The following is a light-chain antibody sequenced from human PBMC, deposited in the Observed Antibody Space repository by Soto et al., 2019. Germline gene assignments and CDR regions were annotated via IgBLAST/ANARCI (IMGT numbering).Light chain of an antibody. Sequence: QSVLTQPPSVSGAPGQRVTISCTGSRSNIGAGYDVHWYQQLPGTAPKLLIYGNSNRPSGVPDRFSGSKYGTFASLAITGDQAEDDADYSCQSYDISLSGYVVFGGETKLSV. V-gene: IGLV1-40*01. CDR2: GNS. CDR3: QSYDISLSGYVV. CDR1: RSNIGAGYD. J-gene: IGLJ2*01.